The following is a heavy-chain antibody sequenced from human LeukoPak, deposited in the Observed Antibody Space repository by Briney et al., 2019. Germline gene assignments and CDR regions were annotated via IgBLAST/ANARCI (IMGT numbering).Heavy chain of an antibody. Sequence: PSETLSLTCTVSGGSISSYYWSWIRQPPGKGLEWIGYIYYSGSTNYNPSLKSRVTISVDTSKNQFSLKLSSVIAADTAVYYCARDLGANGAGRFDYWGQGTLVTVSS. CDR3: ARDLGANGAGRFDY. CDR2: IYYSGST. J-gene: IGHJ4*02. D-gene: IGHD1-26*01. CDR1: GGSISSYY. V-gene: IGHV4-59*01.